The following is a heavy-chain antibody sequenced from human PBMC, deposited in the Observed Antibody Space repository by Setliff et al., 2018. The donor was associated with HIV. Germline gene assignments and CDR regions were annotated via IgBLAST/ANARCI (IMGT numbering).Heavy chain of an antibody. CDR3: ARGPRYYDSSGYRAGAFDI. Sequence: SETLSLTCAVYGGSFSDYYWSWIRQPPGKGLEWIGEINHSGSANFSPSLKGRVTISVDTSKNQFSLKLSSVTAADTAVYYCARGPRYYDSSGYRAGAFDIWGQGTMVTVSS. D-gene: IGHD3-22*01. CDR2: INHSGSA. J-gene: IGHJ3*02. V-gene: IGHV4-34*01. CDR1: GGSFSDYY.